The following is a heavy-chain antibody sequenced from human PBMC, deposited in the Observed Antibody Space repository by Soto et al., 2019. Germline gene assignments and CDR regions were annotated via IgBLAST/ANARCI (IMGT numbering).Heavy chain of an antibody. CDR3: ALGGYNYGRPFDF. Sequence: SETLSLTXNVSGGSISNFHLSWIRQPPGKGLEWIGYIYYSGNYYNPSLTSRVSMSLDKSKNQFSLHLKSVTAADTALYFCALGGYNYGRPFDFWGQGTRGTVSS. D-gene: IGHD5-18*01. CDR2: IYYSGN. CDR1: GGSISNFH. J-gene: IGHJ4*02. V-gene: IGHV4-59*01.